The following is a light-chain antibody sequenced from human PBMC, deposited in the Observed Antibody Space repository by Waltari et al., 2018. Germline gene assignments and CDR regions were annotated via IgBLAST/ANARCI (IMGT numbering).Light chain of an antibody. CDR3: QHYVSLPAT. Sequence: EIVFTHSPGTLSLSPRERAPLSCRASQSVSRTLAWYQQKPGQAPRLLIYGASTRATGIPERFSGGGSGTDFSLTISRLEPEDFAVYYCQHYVSLPATFGQGTKVEVK. CDR2: GAS. CDR1: QSVSRT. V-gene: IGKV3-20*01. J-gene: IGKJ1*01.